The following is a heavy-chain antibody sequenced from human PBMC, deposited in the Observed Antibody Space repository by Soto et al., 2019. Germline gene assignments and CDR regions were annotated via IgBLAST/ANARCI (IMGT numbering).Heavy chain of an antibody. V-gene: IGHV3-74*01. J-gene: IGHJ4*02. CDR3: TREYNYGLDS. CDR1: GFTFSDYW. D-gene: IGHD5-18*01. Sequence: EVQLVESGGGLVQPGGSLRLSCAASGFTFSDYWIHWVRQAPGKGLVWVSGINDDASSTGYADSVKGRFSISRDNAKNTLYLQMNSLRAEDTAVYYCTREYNYGLDSWGQGTLVTVSS. CDR2: INDDASST.